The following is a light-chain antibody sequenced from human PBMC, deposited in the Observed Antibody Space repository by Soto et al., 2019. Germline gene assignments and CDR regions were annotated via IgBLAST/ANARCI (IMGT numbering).Light chain of an antibody. J-gene: IGKJ4*01. V-gene: IGKV3-11*01. Sequence: EIVMTQSPASLSVSPGERTTLSCRASQSISRYLAWYQQKPGQGPRLLIYGASSRATGTPDRFSGSGSGTDFTLTISSLESEDFAVYYCQQRSNWPPLTFGGGTKVDIK. CDR1: QSISRY. CDR2: GAS. CDR3: QQRSNWPPLT.